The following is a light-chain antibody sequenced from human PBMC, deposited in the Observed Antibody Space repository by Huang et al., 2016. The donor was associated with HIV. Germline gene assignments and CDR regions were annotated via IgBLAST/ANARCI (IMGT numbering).Light chain of an antibody. V-gene: IGKV1-NL1*01. CDR2: AAS. J-gene: IGKJ4*01. CDR3: QQYYTPPLT. CDR1: QDIRNS. Sequence: DIQMTQSPSSLSACVGDSVTIACRASQDIRNSLAWYQQKPGKAPQLHLYAASRLEGGVAARLSGGGSGTYYTITISGRQPEDCAAYYCQQYYTPPLTFGGGTKVEIK.